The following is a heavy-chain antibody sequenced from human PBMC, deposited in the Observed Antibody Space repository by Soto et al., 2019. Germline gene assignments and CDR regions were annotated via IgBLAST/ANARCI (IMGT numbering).Heavy chain of an antibody. D-gene: IGHD3-10*01. Sequence: QVQLVQSGAEVKKPGASVKVSCKESVYTFTSYYMHWVRQAPGQGLEWMGIINPSGGSTSYAQKFQGRVTMTRDTSTSTVCMELSSLSSEDTAVYYCARLRGRLFDAWGQGTLVTVSS. CDR2: INPSGGST. CDR3: ARLRGRLFDA. CDR1: VYTFTSYY. V-gene: IGHV1-46*01. J-gene: IGHJ4*02.